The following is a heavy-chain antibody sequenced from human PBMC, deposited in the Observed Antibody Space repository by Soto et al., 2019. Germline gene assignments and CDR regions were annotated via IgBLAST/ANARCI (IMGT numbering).Heavy chain of an antibody. V-gene: IGHV3-30*18. D-gene: IGHD1-7*01. J-gene: IGHJ5*02. CDR2: ISYDGSNK. Sequence: QVQLVESGGGVVQPGRSLRLSCAASGFTFSSYGMHWVRQAPGKGLEWVAVISYDGSNKYYADSVKGRFTLSRDNSKNTLYLPMNSLGAEDTAVYYCAKGASGTTLGSWGQGALVTVSS. CDR3: AKGASGTTLGS. CDR1: GFTFSSYG.